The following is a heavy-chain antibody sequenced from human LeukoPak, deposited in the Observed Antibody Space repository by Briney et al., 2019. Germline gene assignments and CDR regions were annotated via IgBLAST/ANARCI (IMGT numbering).Heavy chain of an antibody. CDR3: ARGAPSTAVAGTGDY. J-gene: IGHJ4*02. Sequence: PGGSLRLSCAASGFTVSSNYMSWVRQAPGKGLEWVSVIYAGGSTYYADSVKGRFTISRHNSENTMYLQMNSLRAEDTAVYYCARGAPSTAVAGTGDYWGQGTLVTVSS. D-gene: IGHD6-19*01. V-gene: IGHV3-53*04. CDR2: IYAGGST. CDR1: GFTVSSNY.